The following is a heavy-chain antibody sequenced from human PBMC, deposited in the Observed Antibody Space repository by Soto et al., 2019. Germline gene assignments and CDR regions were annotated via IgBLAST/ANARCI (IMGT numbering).Heavy chain of an antibody. CDR1: GGSVSSGGYY. D-gene: IGHD5-12*01. CDR3: ATTQRGYSGYDWSYYYYMDV. CDR2: IYYSGNT. J-gene: IGHJ6*03. Sequence: PSETLSLTCTVSGGSVSSGGYYWGWIRQPPGKGLEWIGSIYYSGNTYYNPSLKSRVTISVDTSKNQFSLKLSSVTAEDTAVYYCATTQRGYSGYDWSYYYYMDVWGKGTTVTVSS. V-gene: IGHV4-39*07.